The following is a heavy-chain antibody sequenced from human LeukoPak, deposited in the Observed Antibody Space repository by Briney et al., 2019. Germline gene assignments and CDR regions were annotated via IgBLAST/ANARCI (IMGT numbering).Heavy chain of an antibody. D-gene: IGHD1-1*01. CDR2: IYYSGST. Sequence: SETLSLTCTVSGGSISSYYLSWIRQPPGKGLEWIGYIYYSGSTNYNPSLKSRVTISVDTSKNQFSLKLSSVTAADTAAYYCARTTGWFDPWGQGTLVTVSS. CDR1: GGSISSYY. CDR3: ARTTGWFDP. V-gene: IGHV4-59*08. J-gene: IGHJ5*02.